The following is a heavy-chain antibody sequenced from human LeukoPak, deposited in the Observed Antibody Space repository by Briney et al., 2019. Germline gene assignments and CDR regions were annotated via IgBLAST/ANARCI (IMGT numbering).Heavy chain of an antibody. CDR1: GFTFSSYS. CDR3: ARRLPVAGRTDFFDY. V-gene: IGHV3-23*01. D-gene: IGHD6-13*01. CDR2: ISPSGDST. J-gene: IGHJ4*02. Sequence: GGSLRLSCAASGFTFSSYSMSWVRQAPGEGLEWVSAISPSGDSTSYPDSVKGRFTISRDNSKNTVYLQMNSLTAENTAIYYCARRLPVAGRTDFFDYWGQGTLVTVSS.